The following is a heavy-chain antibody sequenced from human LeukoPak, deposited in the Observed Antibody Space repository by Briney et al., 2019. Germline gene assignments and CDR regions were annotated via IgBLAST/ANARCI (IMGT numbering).Heavy chain of an antibody. D-gene: IGHD3-22*01. CDR2: IYHSGST. V-gene: IGHV4-30-2*01. J-gene: IGHJ3*02. CDR3: ARWYYYDSSGYYYHVGAFDI. CDR1: GGSISSGGYY. Sequence: SETLFLTCTVSGGSISSGGYYWSWIRQPPGKGLEWIGYIYHSGSTYYNPSLKSRVTISVDTSKNQFSLKLSSVTAADTAVYYCARWYYYDSSGYYYHVGAFDIWGQGTMVTVSS.